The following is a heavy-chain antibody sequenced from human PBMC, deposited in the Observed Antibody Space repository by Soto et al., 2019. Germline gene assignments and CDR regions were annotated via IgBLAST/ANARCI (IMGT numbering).Heavy chain of an antibody. J-gene: IGHJ6*02. CDR3: APRGSGRLMGLVNA. Sequence: QAQLQTSGPGLVKPSETLSLTCTVSSVSINSFTNHYCSWIRQPPGKGLEWVGYISKSGFTRYNPPSGGGSPLQLTNPKTRFPLNRTPGPAPNPPLYFLAPRGSGRLMGLVNAGGQGTTVTVSS. V-gene: IGHV4-61*05. D-gene: IGHD2-21*01. CDR2: ISKSGFT. CDR1: SVSINSFTNHY.